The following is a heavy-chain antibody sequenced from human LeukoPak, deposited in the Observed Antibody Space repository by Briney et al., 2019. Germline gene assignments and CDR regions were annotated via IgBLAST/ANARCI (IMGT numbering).Heavy chain of an antibody. CDR3: AKDFTMIRGSELDY. J-gene: IGHJ4*02. D-gene: IGHD3-10*01. V-gene: IGHV3-23*01. CDR1: GFTFSNYA. Sequence: GGSLRLSCAASGFTFSNYAMSWVRQAPGKGLEWVSTLSGSGGITYYADSVKGRFTISRDNSKNTLYLQMNSLRAEDTAVYYCAKDFTMIRGSELDYWGQGTLVTVSS. CDR2: LSGSGGIT.